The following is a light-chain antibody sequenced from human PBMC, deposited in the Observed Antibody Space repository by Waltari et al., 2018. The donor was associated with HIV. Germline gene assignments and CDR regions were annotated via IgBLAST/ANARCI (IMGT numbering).Light chain of an antibody. Sequence: QSMLTQPPSVSAAPGQKVTISCSRSSSNLVNDFVSWYQHLPGAAPKLVIYDNDNRPSGIPDRFSGSKSGASATLVITELQTGDEGDYYCGTWDSSLNAGVFGGGTKLTVL. CDR2: DND. J-gene: IGLJ3*02. CDR3: GTWDSSLNAGV. CDR1: SSNLVNDF. V-gene: IGLV1-51*01.